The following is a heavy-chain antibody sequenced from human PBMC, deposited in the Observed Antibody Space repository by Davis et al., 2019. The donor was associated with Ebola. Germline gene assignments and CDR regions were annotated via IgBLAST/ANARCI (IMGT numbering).Heavy chain of an antibody. D-gene: IGHD2-15*01. CDR2: IRSRPNNYAT. CDR3: TTVLKRGLLPLDY. Sequence: GGSLRLSCAASGFTFSASAMHWVRQASGKGLEWVGRIRSRPNNYATEYAASVKGRLTISRDDSKNTAYLQMNSLKTEDTAVYYCTTVLKRGLLPLDYWGQGTLVTVSS. V-gene: IGHV3-73*01. CDR1: GFTFSASA. J-gene: IGHJ4*02.